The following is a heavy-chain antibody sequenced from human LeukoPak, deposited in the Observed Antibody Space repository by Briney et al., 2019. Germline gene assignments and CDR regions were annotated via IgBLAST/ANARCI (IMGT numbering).Heavy chain of an antibody. CDR2: IWYDGSNK. J-gene: IGHJ6*02. CDR3: AKVDGGYYYYGMDV. V-gene: IGHV3-33*06. CDR1: GFTFSSNG. Sequence: GRSLRLSCTASGFTFSSNGMHWVRQAPGKGLEWVGIIWYDGSNKYYGDSVKGRFTISRDNSKNTLYLQMNSLRAEDTAVYYCAKVDGGYYYYGMDVWGQGTTVTVSS.